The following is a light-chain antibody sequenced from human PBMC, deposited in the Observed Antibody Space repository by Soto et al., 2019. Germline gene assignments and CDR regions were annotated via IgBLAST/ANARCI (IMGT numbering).Light chain of an antibody. CDR1: QSISIY. CDR3: QQSYNIPRAT. CDR2: AAS. J-gene: IGKJ1*01. V-gene: IGKV1-39*01. Sequence: IQMTQSPSTLSASVGDRVTFTCRASQSISIYLNWYQQKPGKAPKVLIYAASSLQSGVPPRFSGSGSGTDFTLTISSLQPEDFATYFCQQSYNIPRATFGQGTKVDIK.